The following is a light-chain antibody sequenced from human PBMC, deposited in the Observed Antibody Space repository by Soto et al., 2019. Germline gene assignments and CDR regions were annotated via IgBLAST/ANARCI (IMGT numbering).Light chain of an antibody. Sequence: EIVLTQSPGTLSLSPGERATLSCRASQSISSNLAWYQQKPGQAPRLLIYGASTRATGIPARFSGSGSGTDFTLTITSLQSEDFAVYYCQQYDNWPWTFGQGTKVDNK. J-gene: IGKJ1*01. CDR2: GAS. CDR1: QSISSN. CDR3: QQYDNWPWT. V-gene: IGKV3-15*01.